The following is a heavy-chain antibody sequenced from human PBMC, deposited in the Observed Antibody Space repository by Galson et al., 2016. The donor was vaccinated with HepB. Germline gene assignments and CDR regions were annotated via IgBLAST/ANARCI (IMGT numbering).Heavy chain of an antibody. CDR2: LYAGGGAA. CDR3: AKGGRAFYFYH. V-gene: IGHV3-53*01. J-gene: IGHJ4*02. D-gene: IGHD3-16*01. CDR1: GFPVSRDF. Sequence: SLRLSCAASGFPVSRDFMAWVRQAPGKGLEWVSLLYAGGGAAFYSDSVKGRFTISRDNSQNTLYLQVSNLRADDTAVYFCAKGGRAFYFYHWGQGALVTVSS.